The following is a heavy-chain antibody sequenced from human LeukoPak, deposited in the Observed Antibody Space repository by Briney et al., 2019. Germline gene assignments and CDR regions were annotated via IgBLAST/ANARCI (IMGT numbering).Heavy chain of an antibody. V-gene: IGHV5-51*01. D-gene: IGHD4-17*01. CDR1: GYSFTSYW. CDR2: IYPGDSDT. CDR3: ARLSDYGDSHYYYGMDV. J-gene: IGHJ6*02. Sequence: PGESLKISCKGSGYSFTSYWIGWVRQLPGKGLEWMGIIYPGDSDTRYSPSFQGQVTISADKSISTAYLQWSSLKASDTAMYYCARLSDYGDSHYYYGMDVWGQGTTVTVSS.